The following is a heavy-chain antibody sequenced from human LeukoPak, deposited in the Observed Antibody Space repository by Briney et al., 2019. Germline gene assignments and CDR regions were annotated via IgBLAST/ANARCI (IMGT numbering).Heavy chain of an antibody. CDR2: IYYSGST. J-gene: IGHJ3*02. D-gene: IGHD3-16*01. CDR1: GGSISSYY. Sequence: SETLSLTCTVSGGSISSYYWSWIRQPPGKGLEWIGYIYYSGSTNYNPSLKSRVTISVDTSKNQFSLKLSSVTAADTAVYYCARHEGYYDYVWGAFDIWGQGTMVTVSS. V-gene: IGHV4-59*08. CDR3: ARHEGYYDYVWGAFDI.